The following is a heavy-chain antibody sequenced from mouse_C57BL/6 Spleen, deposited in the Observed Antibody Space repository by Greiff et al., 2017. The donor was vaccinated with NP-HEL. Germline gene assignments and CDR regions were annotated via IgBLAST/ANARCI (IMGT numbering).Heavy chain of an antibody. CDR3: ARRNYDGYYDAMDY. CDR1: GYTFTSYW. J-gene: IGHJ4*01. V-gene: IGHV1-59*01. D-gene: IGHD2-3*01. CDR2: IDPSDSYT. Sequence: QVQLQQPGAELVRPGTSVKLSSKASGYTFTSYWMHWVKQRPGQGLEWIGVIDPSDSYTNYNQKFKGKATLTVDTSSSTAYMQLSSLTSEDSAVYYCARRNYDGYYDAMDYWGQGTSVTVSS.